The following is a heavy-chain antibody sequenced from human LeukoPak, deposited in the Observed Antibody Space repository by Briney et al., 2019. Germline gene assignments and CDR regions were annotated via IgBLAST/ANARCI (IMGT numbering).Heavy chain of an antibody. Sequence: PGGSLRLSCAASGFTFSSYEMNWVRQAPGKGLEWVSYISSSGSTIYYADSVKGRFTISRDNAKNSLYLQMNSLRAEDTAVYYCASYLKQILDYWGQGTLVTVSS. D-gene: IGHD3-10*01. J-gene: IGHJ4*02. CDR2: ISSSGSTI. CDR3: ASYLKQILDY. V-gene: IGHV3-48*03. CDR1: GFTFSSYE.